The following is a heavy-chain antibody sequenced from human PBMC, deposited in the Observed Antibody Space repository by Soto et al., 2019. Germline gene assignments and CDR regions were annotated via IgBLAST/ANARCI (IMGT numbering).Heavy chain of an antibody. J-gene: IGHJ4*02. CDR1: GYTFTSYA. CDR3: AALYYDSSGYRDY. V-gene: IGHV1-3*01. D-gene: IGHD3-22*01. Sequence: ASVKVSCKASGYTFTSYAMHWVRQAPGQRLEWMGWINAGNGNTNYAQKFQERVTITRDMSTSTAYMELSSLRSEDTAVYYCAALYYDSSGYRDYWGQGTLVTVSS. CDR2: INAGNGNT.